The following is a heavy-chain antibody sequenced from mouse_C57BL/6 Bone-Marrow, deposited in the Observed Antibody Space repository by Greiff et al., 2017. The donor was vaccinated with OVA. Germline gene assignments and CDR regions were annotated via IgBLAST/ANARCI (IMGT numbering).Heavy chain of an antibody. Sequence: EVHLVESGGGLVQPGGSLKLSCAASGFTFSDYYMYWVRQTPEKRLEWVAYISNGGGSTYYPDTVKGRFTISRANAKNTLYLQMSRLKSEDTAMNCCARRSDGYYAMDYWGQGTSVTVSS. CDR3: ARRSDGYYAMDY. J-gene: IGHJ4*01. V-gene: IGHV5-12*01. CDR2: ISNGGGST. D-gene: IGHD2-3*01. CDR1: GFTFSDYY.